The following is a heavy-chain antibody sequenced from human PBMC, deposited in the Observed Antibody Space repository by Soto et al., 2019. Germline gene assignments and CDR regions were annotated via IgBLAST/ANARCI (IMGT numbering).Heavy chain of an antibody. CDR3: AREPILTGYFGEPDGMDV. Sequence: PGGSLRLSCAASGFTFSSYSMNWVRQAPGKGLEWVSYISSSSSTIYYADSVKGRFTISRDNAKNSLYLQMNSLRDEDTAVYYCAREPILTGYFGEPDGMDVWGQGTTVTVSS. V-gene: IGHV3-48*02. CDR2: ISSSSSTI. J-gene: IGHJ6*02. D-gene: IGHD3-9*01. CDR1: GFTFSSYS.